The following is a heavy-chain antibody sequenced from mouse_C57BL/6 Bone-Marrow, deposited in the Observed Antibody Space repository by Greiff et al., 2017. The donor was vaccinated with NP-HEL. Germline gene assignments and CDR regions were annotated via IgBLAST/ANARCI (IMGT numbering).Heavy chain of an antibody. CDR1: GFNIKDDY. CDR3: TTWYYYGSWDFDY. CDR2: IDPENGDT. D-gene: IGHD1-1*01. V-gene: IGHV14-4*01. Sequence: EVNVVESGAELVRPGASVKLSCTASGFNIKDDYMHWVKQRPEQGLEWIGWIDPENGDTEYASKFQGKATITADTSSNTAYLQLSSLTSEDTAVYYCTTWYYYGSWDFDYWGQGTTLTVSS. J-gene: IGHJ2*01.